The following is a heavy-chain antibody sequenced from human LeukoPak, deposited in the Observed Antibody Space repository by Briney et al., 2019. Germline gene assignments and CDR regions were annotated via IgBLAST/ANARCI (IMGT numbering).Heavy chain of an antibody. V-gene: IGHV4-34*01. D-gene: IGHD4-17*01. J-gene: IGHJ3*02. CDR2: INHSGST. CDR1: GGSFSGYY. CDR3: ARGGEYGDYPDAFDI. Sequence: SETLSLTCAVYGGSFSGYYWSWIRQPPGKGLEWIGEINHSGSTNYNPSLKSRVTISVDTSKNQFFLKLSSVTAADTAVYYCARGGEYGDYPDAFDIWGQGTMVTVSS.